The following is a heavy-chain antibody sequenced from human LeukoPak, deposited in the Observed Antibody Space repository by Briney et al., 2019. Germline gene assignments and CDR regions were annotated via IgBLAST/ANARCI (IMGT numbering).Heavy chain of an antibody. CDR1: EFTFSNYA. D-gene: IGHD3-9*01. CDR2: ITVSDGNT. CDR3: AKVQILTGSHYIDV. V-gene: IGHV3-23*01. Sequence: PGGSLRLSCAASEFTFSNYAMTWVRQAPGKGLEWVSAITVSDGNTYSADSVRGRFTISRDISKNTLYLQMNSLRAEDTALYYCAKVQILTGSHYIDVWGKGTTVTVSS. J-gene: IGHJ6*03.